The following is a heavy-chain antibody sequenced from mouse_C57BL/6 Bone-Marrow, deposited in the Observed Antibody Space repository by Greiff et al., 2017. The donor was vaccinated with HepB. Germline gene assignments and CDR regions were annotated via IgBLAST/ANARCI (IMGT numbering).Heavy chain of an antibody. V-gene: IGHV3-6*01. Sequence: ESGPGLVKPSQSLSLTCSVTGYSITSGYYWNWIRQFPGNKLEWMGYISYDGSNNYNPSLKNRISITRDTSKNQFFLKLNSVTTEDTATYYCARSDGPWGQGTTLTVSS. CDR2: ISYDGSN. CDR1: GYSITSGYY. D-gene: IGHD2-3*01. J-gene: IGHJ2*01. CDR3: ARSDGP.